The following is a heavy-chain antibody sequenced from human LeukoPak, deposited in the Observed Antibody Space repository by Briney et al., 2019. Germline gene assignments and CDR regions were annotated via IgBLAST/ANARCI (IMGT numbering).Heavy chain of an antibody. V-gene: IGHV1-3*01. CDR2: INAGNGNT. D-gene: IGHD6-19*01. J-gene: IGHJ4*02. CDR1: GYTLPSYA. CDR3: ARKVAGSLDY. Sequence: ASVTVSCKASGYTLPSYAMHWVRPAPGQRSEWMGWINAGNGNTKYPHKFQGRVTITRDTSASTAYMELSSLRSEDTAVYYCARKVAGSLDYWGQGTLVTVSS.